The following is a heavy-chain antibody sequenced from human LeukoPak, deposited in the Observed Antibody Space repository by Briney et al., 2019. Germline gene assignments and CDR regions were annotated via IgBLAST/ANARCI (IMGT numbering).Heavy chain of an antibody. D-gene: IGHD1-14*01. J-gene: IGHJ1*01. Sequence: GGSLRLSCAASGFTFSTYSMNWVRQAPGKGLEWVSYISSSSSSMYYADSVKGRFTISRDNAKNTVYLQMNSLRAEDTAVYYCTGDVYQHWGQGTLVTVSS. CDR2: ISSSSSSM. V-gene: IGHV3-48*04. CDR1: GFTFSTYS. CDR3: TGDVYQH.